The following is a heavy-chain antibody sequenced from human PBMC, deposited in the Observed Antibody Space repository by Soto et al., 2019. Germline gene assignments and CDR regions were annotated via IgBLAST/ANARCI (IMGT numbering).Heavy chain of an antibody. V-gene: IGHV3-11*01. CDR2: IGPYGNSI. D-gene: IGHD3-3*01. CDR1: GFSFRDYF. J-gene: IGHJ4*02. CDR3: ARDDYTYGVH. Sequence: QMQLVESGGGLVKPGESLRVSCAASGFSFRDYFMSWIRQAPGKGLEWVSYIGPYGNSIYYADSVKGRFTISRDDAKNSLYLDMNNLRAEDTAVYYCARDDYTYGVHWGQGSLVTVSS.